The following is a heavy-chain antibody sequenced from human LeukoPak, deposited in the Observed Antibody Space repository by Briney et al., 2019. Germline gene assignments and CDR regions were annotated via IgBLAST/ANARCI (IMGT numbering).Heavy chain of an antibody. CDR1: GYTFTDYY. D-gene: IGHD2/OR15-2a*01. CDR2: FNPNSGGT. J-gene: IGHJ4*02. CDR3: ARDASTTRVISASDN. Sequence: ASVKVSCKASGYTFTDYYLHWVRQAPGQGLEWMGXFNPNSGGTDYAQMFQGRVTMTRDTSINTAYMELSGLRSDDTAVYYCARDASTTRVISASDNWGQGTLVTVSS. V-gene: IGHV1-2*02.